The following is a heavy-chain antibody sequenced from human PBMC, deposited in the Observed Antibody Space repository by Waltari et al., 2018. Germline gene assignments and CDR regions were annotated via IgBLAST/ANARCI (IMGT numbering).Heavy chain of an antibody. J-gene: IGHJ5*02. Sequence: EVQLVESGGGLVQPGGSLRLSCAASGFTFSSYWMNWVRQAPGKGLVWVRHGAGRGLVGVARSKGDGSITTDADSVKGRFTIARDNAKSTVYLQMNSLSAEDTAVYYCAKSDWFDPWGQGTLVTVSS. CDR2: SKGDGSIT. CDR1: GFTFSSYW. CDR3: AKSDWFDP. V-gene: IGHV3-74*01.